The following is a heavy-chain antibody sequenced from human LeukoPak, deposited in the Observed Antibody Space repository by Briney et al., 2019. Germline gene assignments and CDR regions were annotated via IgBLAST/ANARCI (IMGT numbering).Heavy chain of an antibody. J-gene: IGHJ4*02. V-gene: IGHV3-74*01. CDR3: ARVWSDCCVTNCYISEY. CDR2: ISTDGYTT. CDR1: GLAFSAYK. Sequence: GGSLRLSCAASGLAFSAYKMHWVRQAPRKGLVWVSRISTDGYTTDYADFVQGRFTASRDNTKNTWSLEMNSLRAEDTAVYYCARVWSDCCVTNCYISEYWGQGTLVTVSS. D-gene: IGHD2-2*02.